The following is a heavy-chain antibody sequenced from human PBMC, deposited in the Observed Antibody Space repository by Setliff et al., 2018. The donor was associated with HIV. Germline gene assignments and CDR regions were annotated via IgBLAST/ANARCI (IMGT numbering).Heavy chain of an antibody. D-gene: IGHD3-16*01. J-gene: IGHJ4*02. CDR2: IYYSGST. CDR1: GETIRNGFYY. Sequence: SETLSLTCTVSGETIRNGFYYWHWMRQPPGKGLEWIGSIYYSGSTHYKSSLKSRVTISVDTSKNQFSLRLSSVTAADTAVYYCASGGGPDTNFDSWGRGTLVTVSS. CDR3: ASGGGPDTNFDS. V-gene: IGHV4-39*07.